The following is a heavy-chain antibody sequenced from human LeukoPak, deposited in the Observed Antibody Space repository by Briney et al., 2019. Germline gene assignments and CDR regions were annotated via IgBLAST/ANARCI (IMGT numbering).Heavy chain of an antibody. J-gene: IGHJ4*02. CDR2: IYPGDSYT. D-gene: IGHD6-19*01. V-gene: IGHV5-51*01. CDR1: GYSFTSYW. Sequence: GESLKISCKGSGYSFTSYWIGWVRQMPGKGLEWMGIIYPGDSYTRYSPSFQGQVTISADKSISTAYLQWSSLKASDTAMYYCARPSLSGWYYFDYWGQGTLVTVST. CDR3: ARPSLSGWYYFDY.